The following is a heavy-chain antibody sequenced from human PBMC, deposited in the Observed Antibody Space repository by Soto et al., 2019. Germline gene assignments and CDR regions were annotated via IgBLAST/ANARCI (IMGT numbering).Heavy chain of an antibody. Sequence: SETLSLTCTVSDDFISSYYWNWIRQPAGKGLEWIGRVSTSGATNYNPSLEIRVTMSVDTSKKQFSLKLTSVTAADTAVYFCARADYEILTGSYAMDVWGQGTTVTVSS. CDR2: VSTSGAT. CDR3: ARADYEILTGSYAMDV. CDR1: DDFISSYY. D-gene: IGHD3-9*01. J-gene: IGHJ6*02. V-gene: IGHV4-4*07.